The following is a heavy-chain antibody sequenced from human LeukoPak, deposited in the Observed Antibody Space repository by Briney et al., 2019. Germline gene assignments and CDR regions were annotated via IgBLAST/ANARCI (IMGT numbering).Heavy chain of an antibody. J-gene: IGHJ4*02. CDR1: GFTFNKYA. CDR2: ISSNSIYI. Sequence: GGSLRLSCAASGFTFNKYAMSWVRQAPGKGLEWVSSISSNSIYIYYADSVKGRFTISRDNAKNSLYLQMNSLRAEDTAVYYCARDRSNVDYWGQGTLVTVSS. V-gene: IGHV3-21*01. CDR3: ARDRSNVDY.